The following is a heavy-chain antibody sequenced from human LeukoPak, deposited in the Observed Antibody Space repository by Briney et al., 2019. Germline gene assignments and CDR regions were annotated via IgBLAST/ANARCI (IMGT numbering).Heavy chain of an antibody. CDR1: GFIFSSSG. CDR2: TRYDESKT. D-gene: IGHD1-26*01. CDR3: AKARYSESPALDF. V-gene: IGHV3-30*02. Sequence: QSGGSLRLSCAASGFIFSSSGMHWVRQTPGKGLDWVAFTRYDESKTFYGDSVRGRFTISRDNSKNTLYLQMNSLTTDDSAVYYCAKARYSESPALDFWGQGTLVTVSS. J-gene: IGHJ4*02.